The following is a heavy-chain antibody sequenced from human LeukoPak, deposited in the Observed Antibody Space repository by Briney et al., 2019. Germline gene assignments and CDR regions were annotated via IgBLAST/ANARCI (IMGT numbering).Heavy chain of an antibody. Sequence: GGSLRLSCAASGFTFSSYGMPWVRQAPGKGLEWVAVISYDGSNKYYADSVKGRFTISRDNSKNTLYLQMNSLRAEDTAVYYCARDNGDAFDYWGQGTLVTVSS. CDR2: ISYDGSNK. V-gene: IGHV3-30*03. CDR3: ARDNGDAFDY. J-gene: IGHJ4*02. CDR1: GFTFSSYG. D-gene: IGHD4-17*01.